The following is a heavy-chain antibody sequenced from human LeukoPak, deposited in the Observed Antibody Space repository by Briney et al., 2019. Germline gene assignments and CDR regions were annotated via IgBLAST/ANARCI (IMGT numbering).Heavy chain of an antibody. Sequence: GASVKVSCKASGYTFTSYGISWVRQAPGQGLEWMGWISAYNGNTNYAQKLRGRVTMTTDTSTSTAYMELRSLRSDDTAVYYCARVGCSGGSCYSGYDYWGQGTLVTVSS. V-gene: IGHV1-18*01. J-gene: IGHJ4*02. CDR2: ISAYNGNT. CDR1: GYTFTSYG. CDR3: ARVGCSGGSCYSGYDY. D-gene: IGHD2-15*01.